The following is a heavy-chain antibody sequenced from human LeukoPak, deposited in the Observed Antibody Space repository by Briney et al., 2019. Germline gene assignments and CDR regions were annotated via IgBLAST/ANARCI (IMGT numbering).Heavy chain of an antibody. J-gene: IGHJ3*02. CDR1: GGSISSGGYY. Sequence: SQTLSLTCTVSGGSISSGGYYWSWIRQPPGKGLEWIGYIYHSGSTYYNPSLKSRVTISVDRSKNQFSLKLSSVTAADTAVYYCARGGDYYDSSGYYEPGAFDIWGQGTMVTVSS. CDR2: IYHSGST. D-gene: IGHD3-22*01. V-gene: IGHV4-30-2*01. CDR3: ARGGDYYDSSGYYEPGAFDI.